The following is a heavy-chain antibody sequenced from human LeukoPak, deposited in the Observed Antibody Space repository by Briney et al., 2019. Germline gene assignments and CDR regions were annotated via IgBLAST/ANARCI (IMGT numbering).Heavy chain of an antibody. Sequence: ASVKLSCKASGYTVTSYGISWVREARGQGLEWMGIINPSGGSTSYAQKFQGRVNMTRDTSTSTVYMELSSLRSEDTAVYYCARDPLRYDGSGTYPYFHFDYWGQGTLVTVSS. J-gene: IGHJ4*02. D-gene: IGHD3-10*01. CDR1: GYTVTSYG. V-gene: IGHV1-46*01. CDR3: ARDPLRYDGSGTYPYFHFDY. CDR2: INPSGGST.